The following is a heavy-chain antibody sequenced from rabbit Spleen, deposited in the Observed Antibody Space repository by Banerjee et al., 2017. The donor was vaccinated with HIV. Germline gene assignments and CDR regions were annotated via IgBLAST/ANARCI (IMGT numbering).Heavy chain of an antibody. D-gene: IGHD2-1*01. CDR1: GIDFTNYY. V-gene: IGHV1S7*01. CDR3: VRDLGYDDYSEKGYFNL. CDR2: IDPIFGRT. Sequence: QLTETGGGLVQPGGSLTLSCKASGIDFTNYYITWVRQAPGKGLEWIGYIDPIFGRTYYASWVNGRFTISSHNAQNTLYLQLNSLTAADTATYFCVRDLGYDDYSEKGYFNLWGQGTLVTVS. J-gene: IGHJ4*01.